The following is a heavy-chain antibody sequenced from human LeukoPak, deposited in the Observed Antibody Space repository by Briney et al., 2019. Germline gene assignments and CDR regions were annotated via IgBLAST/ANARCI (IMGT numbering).Heavy chain of an antibody. CDR1: GGSISSSSYY. CDR2: SYYSGST. CDR3: AGARGVIIDY. D-gene: IGHD3-10*01. Sequence: SETLSLTCTVSGGSISSSSYYWGWIRQPPGKGLEWIGSSYYSGSTYYNPSLKSRVTISVDTSKNQFSLKLSSVTAADTAVYGCAGARGVIIDYWGQGTLVTVSS. V-gene: IGHV4-39*01. J-gene: IGHJ4*02.